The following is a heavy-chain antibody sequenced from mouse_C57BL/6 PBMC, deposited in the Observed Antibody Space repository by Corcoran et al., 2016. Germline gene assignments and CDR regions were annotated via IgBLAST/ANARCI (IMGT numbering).Heavy chain of an antibody. CDR3: ALWLLPDFDY. CDR1: GYTFTTYG. D-gene: IGHD2-3*01. CDR2: INTYSGVP. J-gene: IGHJ2*01. Sequence: QIQLVQSGPELKKPGETVKISCKASGYTFTTYGMSWVKQAPGKGLKWMGWINTYSGVPTYADDFKGRFAFSLETSASTAYLQINNLKNEDTATYFCALWLLPDFDYWGQGTTLTVSS. V-gene: IGHV9-3*01.